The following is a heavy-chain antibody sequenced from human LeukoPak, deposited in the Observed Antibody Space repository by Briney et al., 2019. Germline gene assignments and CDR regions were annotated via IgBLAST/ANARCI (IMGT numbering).Heavy chain of an antibody. CDR2: ISAYNGNT. D-gene: IGHD6-13*01. Sequence: ASVKVSCTASGYTFTSYGISWVRQAPGQGLERMGWISAYNGNTNYAQKLQGRVTMTTDTSTSTAYMELRSLRSDDTAVYYCARDQGLGSEIAAAGTTFDYWGQGTLVTVSS. V-gene: IGHV1-18*01. CDR3: ARDQGLGSEIAAAGTTFDY. CDR1: GYTFTSYG. J-gene: IGHJ4*02.